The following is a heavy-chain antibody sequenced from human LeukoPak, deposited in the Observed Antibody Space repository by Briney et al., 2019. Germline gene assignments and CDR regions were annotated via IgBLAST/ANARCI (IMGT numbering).Heavy chain of an antibody. CDR3: ARVQWELDYYFDY. CDR2: IYYSGST. V-gene: IGHV4-59*01. Sequence: PSETLSLTCTASGGSISSYYWSWIRQPPGKGLEWIGYIYYSGSTNYNPSLKSRVTISVDTSKNQFSLKLSSVTAADTAVYYCARVQWELDYYFDYWGQGTLVTVSS. J-gene: IGHJ4*02. D-gene: IGHD1-26*01. CDR1: GGSISSYY.